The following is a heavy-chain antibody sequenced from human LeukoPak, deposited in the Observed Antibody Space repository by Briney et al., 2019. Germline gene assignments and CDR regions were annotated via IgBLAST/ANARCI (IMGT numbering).Heavy chain of an antibody. CDR1: GASISSHY. J-gene: IGHJ4*02. CDR2: ISYHGRT. V-gene: IGHV4-59*04. Sequence: TLSLTCSVSGASISSHYWSWIRQPPGKGLEWIGTISYHGRTFYNPSLKTRVSISGDTSKNQFSLKMAFVTAADTAFYYCASHVESLGAGFPFDHWGQGTLVTVSS. D-gene: IGHD3-16*01. CDR3: ASHVESLGAGFPFDH.